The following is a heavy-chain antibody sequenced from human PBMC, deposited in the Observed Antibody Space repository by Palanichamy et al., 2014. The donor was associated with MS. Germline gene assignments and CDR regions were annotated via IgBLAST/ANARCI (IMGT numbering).Heavy chain of an antibody. CDR2: IYYTGST. V-gene: IGHV4-39*01. CDR1: GGSISSSGHH. J-gene: IGHJ5*02. CDR3: ATFDCTSGTCFLDP. D-gene: IGHD2-8*01. Sequence: QLQLQESGPGLVKPSETLSLTCTVSGGSISSSGHHWAWIRQPPGKGLEWIGHIYYTGSTHYNPSLKSRVTISVDTSKNQFSLKLSSLTAVDTALYYCATFDCTSGTCFLDPRGQGTLVTVSS.